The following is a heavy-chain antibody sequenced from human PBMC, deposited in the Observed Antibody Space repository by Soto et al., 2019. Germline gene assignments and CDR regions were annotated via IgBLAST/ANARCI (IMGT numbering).Heavy chain of an antibody. CDR2: INPSGDST. CDR3: ASEYCSGGSCSGLGFDP. V-gene: IGHV1-46*03. J-gene: IGHJ5*02. Sequence: ASVKVSCKASGYTFTSYYMHWVRQAPGQRLEWMGVINPSGDSTSYAQKFQGRVTMTRDSSTSTVYMELSSLRSEDTAVYYCASEYCSGGSCSGLGFDPWGQGTLVTVSS. CDR1: GYTFTSYY. D-gene: IGHD2-15*01.